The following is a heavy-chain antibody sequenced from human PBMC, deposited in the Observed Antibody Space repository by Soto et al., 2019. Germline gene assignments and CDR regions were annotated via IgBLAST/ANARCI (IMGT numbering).Heavy chain of an antibody. J-gene: IGHJ4*02. CDR1: GFSFSISP. D-gene: IGHD7-27*01. CDR3: ARDPKTSGGQHWAFNYSGS. Sequence: PGGSLRLSCAASGFSFSISPMHWVRQAPGKGPEWVALISYDGTNKFYADSVKGRFTISRDNSKSTLYLQVDSLRLEDAAVYYCARDPKTSGGQHWAFNYSGSWGQGTLVTVSS. CDR2: ISYDGTNK. V-gene: IGHV3-30-3*01.